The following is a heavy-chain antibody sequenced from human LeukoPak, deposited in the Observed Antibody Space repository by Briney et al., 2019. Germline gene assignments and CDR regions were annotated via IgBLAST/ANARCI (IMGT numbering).Heavy chain of an antibody. D-gene: IGHD3-16*01. CDR3: ATSRRGQDFGSYDAFDI. V-gene: IGHV5-51*01. CDR1: GYSFTSYW. Sequence: GESLKISCKGSGYSFTSYWIGWVRQMPGKGLEWMGIIYPGDSDTRYSPSFQGQVTISADKSISTAYLQWSSLKASDTAMCYCATSRRGQDFGSYDAFDIWGQGTMVTVSS. J-gene: IGHJ3*02. CDR2: IYPGDSDT.